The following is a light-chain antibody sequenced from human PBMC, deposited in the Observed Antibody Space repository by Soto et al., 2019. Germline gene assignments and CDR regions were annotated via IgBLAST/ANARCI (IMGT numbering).Light chain of an antibody. CDR3: QSYDRNSPVV. Sequence: NFMLTQPHSVSESPGKTVIISCTRSSGTIASSYVQWYQQRPGSAPTILISRDNERPSGVPGRFSGSIDRSSNSASLAIAGLKTEDEADYYCQSYDRNSPVVFGGGTKLTVL. CDR2: RDN. V-gene: IGLV6-57*04. J-gene: IGLJ2*01. CDR1: SGTIASSY.